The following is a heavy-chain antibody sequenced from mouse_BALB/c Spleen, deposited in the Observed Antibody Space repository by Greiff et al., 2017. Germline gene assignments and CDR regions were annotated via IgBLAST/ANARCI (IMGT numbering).Heavy chain of an antibody. V-gene: IGHV3-2*02. CDR2: ISYSGST. J-gene: IGHJ4*01. Sequence: EVKLMESGPGLVKPSQSLSLTCSVTGYSITSGYYWNWIRQFPGNKLEWMGYISYSGSTSYNPSLKSRISITRDTSKNQFFLQLNSVTTEDTATYYCARWDYYGSSVYAMDYWGQGTSVTVSS. CDR1: GYSITSGYY. CDR3: ARWDYYGSSVYAMDY. D-gene: IGHD1-1*01.